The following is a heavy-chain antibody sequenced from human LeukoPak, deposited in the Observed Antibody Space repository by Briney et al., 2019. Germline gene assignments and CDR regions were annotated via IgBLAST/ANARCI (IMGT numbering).Heavy chain of an antibody. CDR1: AFTFSNYA. D-gene: IGHD3-9*01. Sequence: GGSLRLSCAASAFTFSNYAMSWFRQAPGKGLEWVSVISGSGGKTYYADSVKGRFTISRDNSKNTLYLQMNSLRAEDTAVYYCAATKGDILTGYYDYWGQGTLVTVSS. CDR2: ISGSGGKT. CDR3: AATKGDILTGYYDY. V-gene: IGHV3-23*01. J-gene: IGHJ4*02.